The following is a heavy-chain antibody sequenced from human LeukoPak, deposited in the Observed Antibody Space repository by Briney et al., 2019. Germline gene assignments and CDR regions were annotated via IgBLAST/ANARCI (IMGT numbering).Heavy chain of an antibody. J-gene: IGHJ4*02. Sequence: GGSLRLSCAASGFTFSSYAMSWVRQAPGKGLEWVSSLSGSGGSTYYADSVKGRFTISRDNSKNTLYLQMNSLRAEDTAVYYCAKDQCGRYFDWLFPRYYFDYWGQGTLVTVSS. CDR3: AKDQCGRYFDWLFPRYYFDY. CDR2: LSGSGGST. CDR1: GFTFSSYA. D-gene: IGHD3-9*01. V-gene: IGHV3-23*01.